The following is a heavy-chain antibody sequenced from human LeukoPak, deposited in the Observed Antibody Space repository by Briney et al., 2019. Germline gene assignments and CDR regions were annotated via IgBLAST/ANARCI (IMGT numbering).Heavy chain of an antibody. V-gene: IGHV1-2*02. Sequence: TSVTVSCKTSGYSFTANYIHWVRQAPGQGLEWMGWIHGDNGATSYAQSFQGRLSLTRDTYMTTAYMYLRSLTSDDSAVYYCARDQRQQNYYETIGYMDYWGQGTLVTVTS. J-gene: IGHJ4*02. D-gene: IGHD3-22*01. CDR3: ARDQRQQNYYETIGYMDY. CDR2: IHGDNGAT. CDR1: GYSFTANY.